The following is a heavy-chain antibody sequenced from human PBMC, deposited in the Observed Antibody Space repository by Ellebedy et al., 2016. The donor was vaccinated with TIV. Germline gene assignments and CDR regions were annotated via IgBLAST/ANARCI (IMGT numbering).Heavy chain of an antibody. J-gene: IGHJ3*02. CDR2: IWHDGSHS. V-gene: IGHV3-33*01. CDR3: ARDPVGVGPAFDI. D-gene: IGHD4-23*01. Sequence: GESLKISCAASGFTFSIYGMHWVRQAPGKGLEWVGIIWHDGSHSYYADSVKGRFTISRDNSKKPVDLQMNSLRAEDTAVYYCARDPVGVGPAFDIWGQGTMVTVSS. CDR1: GFTFSIYG.